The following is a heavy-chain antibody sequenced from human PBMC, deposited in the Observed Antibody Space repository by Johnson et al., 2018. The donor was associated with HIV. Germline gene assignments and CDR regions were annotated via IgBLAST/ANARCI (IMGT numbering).Heavy chain of an antibody. D-gene: IGHD5-18*01. V-gene: IGHV3-30*03. CDR1: GFTFSTYW. J-gene: IGHJ3*02. CDR2: ISYNEDKK. Sequence: QVQLVESGGGLVQPGGSLRLSCVASGFTFSTYWMSWVRQAPGKGLEWMAFISYNEDKKYYADSVKGRFTISRDNSKNILYLQMNSLRAEDTATYYCARLPSGYNRDTFNIWGQGTMVTVSS. CDR3: ARLPSGYNRDTFNI.